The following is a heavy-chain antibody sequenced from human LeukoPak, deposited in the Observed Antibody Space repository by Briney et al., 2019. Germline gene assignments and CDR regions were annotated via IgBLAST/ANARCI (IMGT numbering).Heavy chain of an antibody. CDR2: ISYDGSNK. J-gene: IGHJ4*02. V-gene: IGHV3-30*18. Sequence: GGSLRLSCAASGFTFSSYGMHWVHQAPGKGLEWVAVISYDGSNKYYADSVKGRFTISRDNSKNTLYLQMNSLRAEDTAVYYCAKLAVAGDSDPFDYWGQGTLVTVSS. CDR1: GFTFSSYG. CDR3: AKLAVAGDSDPFDY. D-gene: IGHD6-19*01.